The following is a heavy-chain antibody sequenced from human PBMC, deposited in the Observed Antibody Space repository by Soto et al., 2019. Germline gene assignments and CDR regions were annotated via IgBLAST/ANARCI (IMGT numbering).Heavy chain of an antibody. CDR1: GFTFDDYG. V-gene: IGHV3-20*04. CDR2: INWNGGST. Sequence: GGSLRLSCAASGFTFDDYGMSWVRQAPGKGLEWVSGINWNGGSTGYADSVKGRFTISRDNAKNSLYLQMNSLRAEDTALYYCARHRGSGYYLDAFDIWGQGTMVTVSS. D-gene: IGHD3-22*01. CDR3: ARHRGSGYYLDAFDI. J-gene: IGHJ3*02.